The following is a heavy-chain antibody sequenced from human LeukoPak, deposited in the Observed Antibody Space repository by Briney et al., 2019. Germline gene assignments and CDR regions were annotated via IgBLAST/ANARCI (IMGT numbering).Heavy chain of an antibody. CDR1: GYTLTELS. Sequence: ASVKVSCKVSGYTLTELSMHWVRQAPGKGREWMGGVDPEDGEIIYAQKFQGRVTMTEDTSTDTAYMELSSLGSEDTAVYYCAIDVGELLTYWGQGTLVTVSS. D-gene: IGHD1-26*01. J-gene: IGHJ4*02. CDR3: AIDVGELLTY. V-gene: IGHV1-24*01. CDR2: VDPEDGEI.